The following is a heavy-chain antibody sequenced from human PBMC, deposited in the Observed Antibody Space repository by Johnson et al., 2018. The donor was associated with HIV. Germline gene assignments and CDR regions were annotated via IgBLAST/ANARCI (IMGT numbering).Heavy chain of an antibody. V-gene: IGHV3-33*06. J-gene: IGHJ3*02. Sequence: QVQLLESGGGVVQPGRSLRLSCAASGFTFSNYGMHWVRQAPGKGLEWVAVIWFDGSNKYYADYVKGRFTISRDNSKNTLYLQMNSLRAEDTAVYYCAKEGITMEVDIWGQGTMVTVSS. CDR3: AKEGITMEVDI. CDR2: IWFDGSNK. CDR1: GFTFSNYG. D-gene: IGHD3-10*01.